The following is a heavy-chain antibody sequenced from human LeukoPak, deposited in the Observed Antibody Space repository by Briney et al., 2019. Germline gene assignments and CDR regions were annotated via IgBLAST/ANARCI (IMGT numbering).Heavy chain of an antibody. J-gene: IGHJ4*02. CDR1: GYTFTGYY. CDR3: ARGGEGYDILTGYYSY. V-gene: IGHV1-2*02. CDR2: INPNSGGT. D-gene: IGHD3-9*01. Sequence: ASVKVSCKASGYTFTGYYMHWVRQAPGQGLEWMGWINPNSGGTNYAQKFQGRVTMTRDTSISTAYMELSRLRSDDTAVYYCARGGEGYDILTGYYSYWGQGTLVTVSS.